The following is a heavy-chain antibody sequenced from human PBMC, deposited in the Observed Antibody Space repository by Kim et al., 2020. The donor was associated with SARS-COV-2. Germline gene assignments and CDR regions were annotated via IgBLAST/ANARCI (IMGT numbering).Heavy chain of an antibody. Sequence: GGSLRLSCAASGFTFGDYAMHWVRQAPGKGLEWVSGISWNSGNIGYADSVKGRFTISRDNAKNSLYLQMNSLRVEDTALYYCAKDIMSSGWNEGYFDLWGRGTLVTVSS. CDR3: AKDIMSSGWNEGYFDL. V-gene: IGHV3-9*01. J-gene: IGHJ2*01. CDR2: ISWNSGNI. D-gene: IGHD6-19*01. CDR1: GFTFGDYA.